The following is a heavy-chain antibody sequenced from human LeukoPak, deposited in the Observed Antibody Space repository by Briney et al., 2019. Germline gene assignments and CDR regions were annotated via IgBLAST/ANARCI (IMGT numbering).Heavy chain of an antibody. Sequence: ASVKVSCKASGYTFTGHYIHWVGQAPGQGLEWMGFINPNSGGTNYAQEFQGRVTMTRDTSVSTAYMELSRLTSDDTAVYYCVRVGHTSGWDFDYWGQGTLVTVS. CDR1: GYTFTGHY. D-gene: IGHD6-19*01. CDR3: VRVGHTSGWDFDY. J-gene: IGHJ4*02. CDR2: INPNSGGT. V-gene: IGHV1-2*02.